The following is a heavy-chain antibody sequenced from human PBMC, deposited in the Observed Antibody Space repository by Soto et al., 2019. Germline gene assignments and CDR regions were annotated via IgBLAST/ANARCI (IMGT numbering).Heavy chain of an antibody. CDR1: GFTFSSYA. CDR3: ARDYYDSSGYYNY. V-gene: IGHV3-30-3*01. J-gene: IGHJ4*02. Sequence: GGSLRLSCAASGFTFSSYAMHWVRQAPGKGLEWVAVISYDGSNKYFADSVKGRFTIPRDNSKNTLYLQMNSLRAEDTAVYYCARDYYDSSGYYNYWGQGTLVTVSS. D-gene: IGHD3-22*01. CDR2: ISYDGSNK.